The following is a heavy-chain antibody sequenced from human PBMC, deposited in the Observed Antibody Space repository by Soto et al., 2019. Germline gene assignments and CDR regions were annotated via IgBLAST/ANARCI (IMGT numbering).Heavy chain of an antibody. CDR2: ISSSSSYI. Sequence: KAGGSLRLSCAASGFTFSSYSMNWVRQAPGKGLEWVSSISSSSSYIYYADSVKGRFTISRDNAKNSLYLQMNSLRAEDTAVYYCASFAVYKPGRYGMDVWGQGXTVTVSS. J-gene: IGHJ6*02. CDR1: GFTFSSYS. CDR3: ASFAVYKPGRYGMDV. D-gene: IGHD1-1*01. V-gene: IGHV3-21*01.